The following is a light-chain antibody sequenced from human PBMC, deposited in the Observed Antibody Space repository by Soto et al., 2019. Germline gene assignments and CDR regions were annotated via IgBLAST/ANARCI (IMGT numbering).Light chain of an antibody. CDR1: SSDVGGYNY. CDR2: EVS. CDR3: SSYTSSTAYV. V-gene: IGLV2-14*01. J-gene: IGLJ1*01. Sequence: QSALTQPAPVSGSPGQSITISCTGTSSDVGGYNYVSWYQLHPGKAPKLMVYEVSNRPSGVSNRFSGSKSGNTASLTISGLQAEDGADYYCSSYTSSTAYVFGTGTKVTVL.